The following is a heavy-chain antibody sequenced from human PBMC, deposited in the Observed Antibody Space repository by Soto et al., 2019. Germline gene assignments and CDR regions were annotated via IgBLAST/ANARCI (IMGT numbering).Heavy chain of an antibody. Sequence: EVQLLESGGHLVQPGGSLRLSCAGTGFPFSAYGMSWVRQAPGKGLEWVSSISGNSDTSYYADSVKGRFTISRDNSENTLYLHMNNLRPDDTAVYCCAKDQRPPHPHEEGYESWGKGTLVTVS. J-gene: IGHJ5*02. V-gene: IGHV3-23*01. CDR2: ISGNSDTS. CDR3: AKDQRPPHPHEEGYES. D-gene: IGHD2-15*01. CDR1: GFPFSAYG.